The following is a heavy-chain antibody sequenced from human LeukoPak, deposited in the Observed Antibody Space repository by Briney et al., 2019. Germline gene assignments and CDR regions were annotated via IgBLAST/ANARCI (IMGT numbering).Heavy chain of an antibody. CDR1: GYTLTELS. Sequence: ASVKVSCKVSGYTLTELSVHWVRQAPGKGLEWMGGFDPEDGETIYAQKFQGRVTMTEDTSTDTAYMELSSLRSEDTAVYYCVNYGSGSYYRYNWFDPWGQGTLVTVSS. J-gene: IGHJ5*02. D-gene: IGHD3-10*01. CDR3: VNYGSGSYYRYNWFDP. CDR2: FDPEDGET. V-gene: IGHV1-24*01.